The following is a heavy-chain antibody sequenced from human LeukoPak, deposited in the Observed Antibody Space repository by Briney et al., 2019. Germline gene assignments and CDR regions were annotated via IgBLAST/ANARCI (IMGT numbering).Heavy chain of an antibody. CDR1: GYTFTSYG. CDR2: ISAYKGNT. CDR3: ARDVSIVGAPYYDY. D-gene: IGHD1-26*01. V-gene: IGHV1-18*01. Sequence: ASVKVSCKASGYTFTSYGISWVRQPPGQGFEWMGWISAYKGNTNYAQKLQGRVTMTTDTSTSTAYMELRSLRSDDTAVYYCARDVSIVGAPYYDYWGQGTLVTVSS. J-gene: IGHJ4*02.